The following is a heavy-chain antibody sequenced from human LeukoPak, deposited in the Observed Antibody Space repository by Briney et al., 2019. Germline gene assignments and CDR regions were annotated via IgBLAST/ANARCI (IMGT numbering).Heavy chain of an antibody. CDR2: IYTGGNT. V-gene: IGHV3-66*01. Sequence: GGSLRLSCAASRFTVSSKYMSWVRQAPGKGLEWVSIIYTGGNTYYADSVKGRFTISRDNSKNTVFLQMNNLRAEDTAVYYCARINGVHFDYWGQGTLVTVSS. CDR1: RFTVSSKY. CDR3: ARINGVHFDY. J-gene: IGHJ4*02. D-gene: IGHD2-8*01.